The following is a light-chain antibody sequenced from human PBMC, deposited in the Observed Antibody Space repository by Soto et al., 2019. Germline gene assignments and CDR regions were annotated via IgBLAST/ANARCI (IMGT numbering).Light chain of an antibody. V-gene: IGKV1-39*01. J-gene: IGKJ5*01. Sequence: DIQMTQSPSSLSASVGDRVSITCRASQSISSYLNWYQQKPGKAPKLLIYAASSLQSGVPSRFSGSGSGTDFTLTISSLQPDDFATYYCQQSYSTPTFGQGRRLEI. CDR1: QSISSY. CDR2: AAS. CDR3: QQSYSTPT.